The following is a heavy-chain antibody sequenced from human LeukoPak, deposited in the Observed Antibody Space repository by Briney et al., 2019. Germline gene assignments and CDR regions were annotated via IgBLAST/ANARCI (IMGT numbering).Heavy chain of an antibody. CDR1: GGSISSYY. Sequence: PSETLSLTCTVSGGSISSYYWSWIRQPPGKGLEWIGYMYYSGSTNYNPSFKSRVTISVDMSKNQVSLQLSSVTAADTAVYYCATWLFGRWGAFDIWGQGTMVTVSS. D-gene: IGHD3-22*01. V-gene: IGHV4-59*01. CDR2: MYYSGST. J-gene: IGHJ3*02. CDR3: ATWLFGRWGAFDI.